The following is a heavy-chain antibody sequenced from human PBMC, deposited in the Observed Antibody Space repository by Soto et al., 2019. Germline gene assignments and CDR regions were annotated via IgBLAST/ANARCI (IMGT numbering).Heavy chain of an antibody. D-gene: IGHD5-12*01. V-gene: IGHV4-59*01. CDR3: ARDIDGYKYFDY. J-gene: IGHJ4*02. CDR1: GGSIRSYY. CDR2: IYYSGST. Sequence: SETLSLTCTVSGGSIRSYYWSWIRQPPGKGLEWIGYIYYSGSTNYNPSLKSRVTISVDKSKKQFSLKLRSVNTADTALYYCARDIDGYKYFDYWGQGALVTVSS.